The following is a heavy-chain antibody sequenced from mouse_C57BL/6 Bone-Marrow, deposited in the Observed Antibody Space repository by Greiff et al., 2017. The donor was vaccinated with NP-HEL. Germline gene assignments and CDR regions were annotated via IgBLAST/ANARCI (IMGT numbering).Heavy chain of an antibody. CDR1: GYTFTDYY. CDR3: AGGGNYVNYFDY. CDR2: INPNNGGT. Sequence: EVQLQQSGPELVKPGASVKISCKASGYTFTDYYMNWVKQSHGKSLEWIGDINPNNGGTSYNQKFKGKATLTVDKSSSTAYMELRSLTSEDSAVYYCAGGGNYVNYFDYWGQGTTLTVSS. V-gene: IGHV1-26*01. J-gene: IGHJ2*01. D-gene: IGHD2-1*01.